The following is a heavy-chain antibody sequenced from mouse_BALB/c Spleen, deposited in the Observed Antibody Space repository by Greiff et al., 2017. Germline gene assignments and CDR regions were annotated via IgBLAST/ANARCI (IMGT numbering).Heavy chain of an antibody. Sequence: QVQLQQSGAELVRPGASVKLSCKASGYTFTSYWINWVKQRPGQGLEWIGNIYPSDSYTNYNQKFKDKATLTVDKSSSTAYMQLSSPTSEDSAVYYCTRWDYGGMDYWGQGTSVTVSS. J-gene: IGHJ4*01. CDR1: GYTFTSYW. CDR3: TRWDYGGMDY. CDR2: IYPSDSYT. V-gene: IGHV1-69*02. D-gene: IGHD2-4*01.